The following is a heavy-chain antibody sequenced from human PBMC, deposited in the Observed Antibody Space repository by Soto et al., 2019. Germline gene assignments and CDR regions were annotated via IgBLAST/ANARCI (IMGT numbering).Heavy chain of an antibody. Sequence: QVQLQESGPGLVKPSETLSLTCTVSGGSISSYYWSWIRQPPGKGLEWIGYIYYSGSTNYNPSLKSRVTISVDTSKNQFSLKLSSVTAADTAVYYCEREGVTRNYYYYGMDVWGQGTTVTVSS. CDR2: IYYSGST. J-gene: IGHJ6*02. V-gene: IGHV4-59*01. CDR3: EREGVTRNYYYYGMDV. D-gene: IGHD2-21*02. CDR1: GGSISSYY.